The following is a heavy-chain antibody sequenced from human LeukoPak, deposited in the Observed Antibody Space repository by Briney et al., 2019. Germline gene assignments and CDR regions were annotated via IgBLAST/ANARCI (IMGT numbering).Heavy chain of an antibody. CDR1: GYTFNTYG. D-gene: IGHD5-12*01. J-gene: IGHJ4*02. Sequence: ASVKVSCKTSGYTFNTYGITWLRQAPGQGLEWMGWISAYTGNTNYAQKLQGRVTLTTDTSTSTAYMELRSLRSDDTAVYYCARAPSGYDPSKFDYWGQGTLVTVSS. V-gene: IGHV1-18*01. CDR3: ARAPSGYDPSKFDY. CDR2: ISAYTGNT.